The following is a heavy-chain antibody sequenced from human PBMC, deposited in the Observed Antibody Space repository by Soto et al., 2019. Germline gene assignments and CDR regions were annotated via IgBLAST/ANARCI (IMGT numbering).Heavy chain of an antibody. CDR1: GLSLHTRGMT. V-gene: IGHV2-5*01. CDR3: TLRQDTSRGPIY. CDR2: STQ. Sequence: SGPKLVNNTPGLTLTCTVSGLSLHTRGMTLGWMRQPPVKPPEWLSLSTQYSPSLQSRLTFTDDTSKNQVVLTITNMDPVVSATYYCTLRQDTSRGPIYWGQGIMVTVSS. D-gene: IGHD6-13*01. J-gene: IGHJ4*02.